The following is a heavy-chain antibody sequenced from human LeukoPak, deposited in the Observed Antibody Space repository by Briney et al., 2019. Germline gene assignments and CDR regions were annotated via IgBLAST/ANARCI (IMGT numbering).Heavy chain of an antibody. CDR1: GGSVSSGNYY. V-gene: IGHV4-61*01. CDR3: ARQGVGATDC. J-gene: IGHJ4*02. CDR2: IYYSGST. Sequence: SETLSLTCSVSGGSVSSGNYYWSWIRQPPGKGLEWIGYIYYSGSTYYNPSLKSRVTISQDTSKNQFSLKLTSVTAADTAVYYCARQGVGATDCWGQGTLVTVSS. D-gene: IGHD1-26*01.